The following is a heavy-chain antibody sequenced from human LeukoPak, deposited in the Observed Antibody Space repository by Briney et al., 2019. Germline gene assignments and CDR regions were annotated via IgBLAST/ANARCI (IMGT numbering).Heavy chain of an antibody. CDR3: ARESWFGGGSWFDL. Sequence: SSETLSLTCTVSGGAISSYYWSWIRQPPGKGLEWIGYIYYSGKINYNPSLKSRVTISLDTSKNQFSLKLNSVTAADTAVYYCARESWFGGGSWFDLWGQGALVTVSS. D-gene: IGHD3-10*01. V-gene: IGHV4-59*01. CDR2: IYYSGKI. J-gene: IGHJ5*02. CDR1: GGAISSYY.